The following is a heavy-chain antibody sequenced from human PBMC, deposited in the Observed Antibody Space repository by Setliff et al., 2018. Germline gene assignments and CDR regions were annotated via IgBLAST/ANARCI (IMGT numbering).Heavy chain of an antibody. J-gene: IGHJ1*01. V-gene: IGHV4-59*06. CDR1: GGSISSYY. CDR3: ARSGYYNGFQH. Sequence: SETLSLTCTVSGGSISSYYWSWIRQPAGKGLEWIGYIYYSGSTYYNPSLKSRVTISVDTSKNQFSLKLSSVTAADTAVYYCARSGYYNGFQHWGQGTLVTVSS. D-gene: IGHD3-22*01. CDR2: IYYSGST.